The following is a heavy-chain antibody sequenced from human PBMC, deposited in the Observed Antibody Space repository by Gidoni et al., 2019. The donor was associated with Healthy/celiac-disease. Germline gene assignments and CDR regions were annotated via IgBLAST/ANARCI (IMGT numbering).Heavy chain of an antibody. J-gene: IGHJ4*02. D-gene: IGHD4-17*01. CDR2: IYTRGST. CDR3: ARDWGYGDLYYFDY. Sequence: QVQLQESGPGLVKPSETLSLTCTVSGGSISSYYWSWIRPPAGKGLEWIGRIYTRGSTNYNPSLKSRVTMSVDTSKNQFSLKLSSVTAADTAVYYCARDWGYGDLYYFDYWGQGTLVTVSS. CDR1: GGSISSYY. V-gene: IGHV4-4*07.